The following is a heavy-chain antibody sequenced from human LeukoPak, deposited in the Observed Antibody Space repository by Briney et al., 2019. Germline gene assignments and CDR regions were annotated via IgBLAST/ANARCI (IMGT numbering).Heavy chain of an antibody. Sequence: QPGGSLRLSCAASGFTFTNYAMSWVRQALGKGLEWVAVISYDGSNKYYADSVKGRFTISRDNSKTTLYLQMNSLRAEDTAVYYCAVPYDSSGYPDYWGQGTLVTVSS. D-gene: IGHD3-22*01. CDR3: AVPYDSSGYPDY. V-gene: IGHV3-30-3*01. CDR1: GFTFTNYA. CDR2: ISYDGSNK. J-gene: IGHJ4*02.